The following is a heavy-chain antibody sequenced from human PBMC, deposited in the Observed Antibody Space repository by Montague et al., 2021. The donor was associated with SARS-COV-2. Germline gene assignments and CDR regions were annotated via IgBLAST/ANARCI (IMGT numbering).Heavy chain of an antibody. CDR2: LSYDGSNT. Sequence: SLRLSCAASGFTFTSSGMHWVRQAPGKGLEWVAALSYDGSNTYYRDSVKGRFVISRDKSKNTLYLQMNSLRSEDTAVYYCGKETPPGYGSSWFVGTMEHWGQGTLVTVSS. CDR1: GFTFTSSG. V-gene: IGHV3-30*18. J-gene: IGHJ4*02. D-gene: IGHD6-13*01. CDR3: GKETPPGYGSSWFVGTMEH.